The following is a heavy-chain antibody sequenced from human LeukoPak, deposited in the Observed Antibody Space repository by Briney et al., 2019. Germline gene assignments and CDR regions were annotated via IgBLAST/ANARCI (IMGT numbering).Heavy chain of an antibody. CDR1: GFTFSNAW. D-gene: IGHD3-3*01. CDR3: TTGFFGVVNDAFDI. J-gene: IGHJ3*02. Sequence: PGGSLRLSCAASGFTFSNAWMNWVRQAPGKGLEWVGRIYSKTDGGTTDYAAPVKGRFTISRDDSKNTPYLQMNSLKTEDTAVYYCTTGFFGVVNDAFDIWGQGTTVTVSS. CDR2: IYSKTDGGTT. V-gene: IGHV3-15*01.